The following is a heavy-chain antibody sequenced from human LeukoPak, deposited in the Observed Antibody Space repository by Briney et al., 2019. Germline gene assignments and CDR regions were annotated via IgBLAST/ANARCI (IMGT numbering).Heavy chain of an antibody. CDR2: IVVGSGNT. D-gene: IGHD5-18*01. J-gene: IGHJ6*02. CDR3: AAVIQLWSHYYYGMDV. Sequence: SVKVSCKASGFTFTSSAVQWVRQARGQRLEWIGWIVVGSGNTNYAQKFQERVTITRDMSTSTAYMELSSLRSEDTAVYYCAAVIQLWSHYYYGMDVWGQGTTVTVSS. V-gene: IGHV1-58*01. CDR1: GFTFTSSA.